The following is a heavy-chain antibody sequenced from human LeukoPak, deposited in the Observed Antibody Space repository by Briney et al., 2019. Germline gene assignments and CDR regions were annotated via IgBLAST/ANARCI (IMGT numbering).Heavy chain of an antibody. CDR1: GGSISSYY. D-gene: IGHD2-2*01. V-gene: IGHV4-59*01. J-gene: IGHJ4*02. CDR3: ARGAYCSSTSFYYPEFDC. CDR2: IYYSVST. Sequence: SETLSLTCTVSGGSISSYYWSWIRQPPGKGLEWIGYIYYSVSTNYNPSLKSRVTISVDTSKNQFSLKLGSVTAADTAVYYCARGAYCSSTSFYYPEFDCWGQGTLVTVSS.